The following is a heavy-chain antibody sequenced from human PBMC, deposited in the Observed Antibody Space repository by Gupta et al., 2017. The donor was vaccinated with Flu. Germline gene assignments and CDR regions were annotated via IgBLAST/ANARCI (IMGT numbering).Heavy chain of an antibody. Sequence: QVQLVESGGGVVQPGRCLRVSCAASGFTFSGRDLHWVRQAPGKGLEVVAVISSDGSNKYYADSVKGRFTISRDNSKNTLYLQMNSLRVEDTAVYFCAKGGGKLATPFDPWGQGTLVTVSS. J-gene: IGHJ5*02. V-gene: IGHV3-30*18. CDR1: GFTFSGRD. CDR3: AKGGGKLATPFDP. CDR2: ISSDGSNK. D-gene: IGHD5-12*01.